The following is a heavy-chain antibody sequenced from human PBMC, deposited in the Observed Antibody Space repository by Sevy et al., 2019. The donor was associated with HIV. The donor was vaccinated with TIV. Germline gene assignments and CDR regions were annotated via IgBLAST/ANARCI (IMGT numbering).Heavy chain of an antibody. J-gene: IGHJ4*02. CDR2: IKQDGSEK. CDR3: ARERGRSEIGEDYFEY. Sequence: GGSLRLSCAASGFTFNNYWMSWVRQAPGRGLEWVANIKQDGSEKYNVDSVKSRFTISRDNAKNSMYLQMNSLRAEDTAVYYCARERGRSEIGEDYFEYTGQGNPGTAS. CDR1: GFTFNNYW. D-gene: IGHD3-16*01. V-gene: IGHV3-7*01.